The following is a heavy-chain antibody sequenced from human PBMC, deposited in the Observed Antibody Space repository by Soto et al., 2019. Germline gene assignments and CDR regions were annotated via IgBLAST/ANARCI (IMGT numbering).Heavy chain of an antibody. CDR2: INAGNGNT. CDR1: GYTFTSYA. D-gene: IGHD2-21*02. J-gene: IGHJ5*02. V-gene: IGHV1-3*01. CDR3: ARAYCGGDCPFDP. Sequence: QVQLVQSGAEVKKPGASVKVSCKASGYTFTSYAMHWVRQAPGQRLEWMGWINAGNGNTKYSQKFQGRVTITRDTSASTAYMELSSLSSEDTAVYYCARAYCGGDCPFDPWGQGTLVTVSS.